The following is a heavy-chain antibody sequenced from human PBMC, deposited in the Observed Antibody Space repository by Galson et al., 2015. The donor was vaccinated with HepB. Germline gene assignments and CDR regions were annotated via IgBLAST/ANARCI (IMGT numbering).Heavy chain of an antibody. J-gene: IGHJ6*02. CDR1: GGSISSYY. V-gene: IGHV4-59*01. CDR2: IHYSGST. D-gene: IGHD5-12*01. CDR3: ARVGGLESGYDFYYYGMDV. Sequence: LSLTCTVSGGSISSYYWSWIRQPPGKGLEWIGYIHYSGSTNYNPSLKSRVTISVDTSKNQFSLKLSSVTAADTAVYYCARVGGLESGYDFYYYGMDVWGQGTTVTVSS.